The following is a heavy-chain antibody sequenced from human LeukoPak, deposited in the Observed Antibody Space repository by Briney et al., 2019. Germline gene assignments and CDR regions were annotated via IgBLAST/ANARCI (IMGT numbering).Heavy chain of an antibody. CDR2: IKRKVDGETT. D-gene: IGHD5-24*01. Sequence: GESLRLSCAGSGITFSNAWMSWVRQAPGKGLEWVGRIKRKVDGETTDYAAPVKGRFTISRDDSKNTVYLQMNSLKTEDTAVYYCTCRDGYNSDYWGQGTLVTVSS. V-gene: IGHV3-15*01. J-gene: IGHJ4*02. CDR1: GITFSNAW. CDR3: TCRDGYNSDY.